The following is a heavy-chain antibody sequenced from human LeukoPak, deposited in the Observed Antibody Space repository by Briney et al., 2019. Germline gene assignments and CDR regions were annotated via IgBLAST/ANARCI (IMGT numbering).Heavy chain of an antibody. CDR1: GGSISSSSYY. J-gene: IGHJ4*02. CDR3: ARLGLLRDY. D-gene: IGHD2-21*01. CDR2: IYYSGST. Sequence: PSETLSLTXTVSGGSISSSSYYWGWIRQPPGKGLEWIGSIYYSGSTYYNPSLKSRVTISVDTSKNQFSLKLSSVTAADTAVYYCARLGLLRDYWGQGTLVTVSS. V-gene: IGHV4-39*01.